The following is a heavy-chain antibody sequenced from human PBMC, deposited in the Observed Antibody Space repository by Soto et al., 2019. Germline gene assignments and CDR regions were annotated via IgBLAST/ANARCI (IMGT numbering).Heavy chain of an antibody. Sequence: SETLSLTCTVSGGSISSSSYYWGWIRQPPGKGLEWIGSIYYSGSTYYNPSLKSRVTISVDTSKNQFSLKLSSVTAADTAVYYCAGSRFMVRGVIIDYWGQGTLVTVSS. CDR1: GGSISSSSYY. CDR2: IYYSGST. CDR3: AGSRFMVRGVIIDY. V-gene: IGHV4-39*01. D-gene: IGHD3-10*01. J-gene: IGHJ4*02.